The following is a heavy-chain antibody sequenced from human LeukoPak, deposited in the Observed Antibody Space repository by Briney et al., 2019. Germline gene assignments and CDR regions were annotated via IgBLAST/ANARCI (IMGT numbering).Heavy chain of an antibody. CDR1: RYSISSGYY. V-gene: IGHV4-38-2*02. J-gene: IGHJ6*03. Sequence: PSETLSLTCTVSRYSISSGYYWGWIRQPPGKGLEWIGSIYYSGSTYYNPSLKSRVTISVDTSKNQCSLELSSVTAADTAVYYCARDPAVPAARLGFVYDYYYYMDVWGIGTTVTVSS. CDR3: ARDPAVPAARLGFVYDYYYYMDV. D-gene: IGHD2-2*01. CDR2: IYYSGST.